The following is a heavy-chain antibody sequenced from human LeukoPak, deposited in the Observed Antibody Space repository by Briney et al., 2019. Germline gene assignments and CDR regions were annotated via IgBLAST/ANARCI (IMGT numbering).Heavy chain of an antibody. CDR2: ITGSSSTI. Sequence: PGGSLRLSCAASGFTFRNYNINWVRQAPGKGLEWVSYITGSSSTIYYADSVRGRFTISRDNAENSLFLQMNSLRAEDTAVYYCARDQGGVGYWGQGTLVTVSS. V-gene: IGHV3-48*01. D-gene: IGHD3-16*01. CDR3: ARDQGGVGY. CDR1: GFTFRNYN. J-gene: IGHJ4*02.